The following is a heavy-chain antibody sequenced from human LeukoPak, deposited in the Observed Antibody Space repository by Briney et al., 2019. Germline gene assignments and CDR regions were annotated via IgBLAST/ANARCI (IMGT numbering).Heavy chain of an antibody. V-gene: IGHV3-74*01. CDR3: ATKQWLAPPPDS. Sequence: QSGGSLRLSCAASGFTFSKYWMLWVRQAPGKGLESVSRINTDGTVTTYADSVKGRFTVSRDNADNTMFLQMNSVRDEDTVVYYCATKQWLAPPPDSWGQGTPVTVSS. J-gene: IGHJ4*02. CDR2: INTDGTVT. CDR1: GFTFSKYW. D-gene: IGHD6-19*01.